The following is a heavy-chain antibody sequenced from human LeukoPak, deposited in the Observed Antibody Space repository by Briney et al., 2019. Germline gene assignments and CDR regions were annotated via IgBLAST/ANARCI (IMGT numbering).Heavy chain of an antibody. D-gene: IGHD6-19*01. V-gene: IGHV3-23*01. J-gene: IGHJ4*02. CDR2: ISGSGGST. CDR3: AKERGYSSGFFDY. Sequence: SGGSLRLSCAASGFTFSSYAMSWVRQAPGKGLEWVSAISGSGGSTYYADSVKGRFTISRDNSRNTLYLQMNSLRAEDTAVYYCAKERGYSSGFFDYWGQGTLVTVSS. CDR1: GFTFSSYA.